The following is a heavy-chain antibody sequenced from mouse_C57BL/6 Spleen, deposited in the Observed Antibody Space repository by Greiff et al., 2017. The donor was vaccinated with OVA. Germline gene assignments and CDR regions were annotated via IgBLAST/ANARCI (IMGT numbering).Heavy chain of an antibody. D-gene: IGHD1-1*01. CDR2: ISSGGDYI. CDR3: TRDGYYSSSQGAVDY. Sequence: EVQRVEPGEGLVKPGGSLKLSCAASGFTFSSYAMSWVRQTPEKRLEWVAYISSGGDYIYYADTVKGRFTITRDNARNTLYLQMSSLKSEDTAMYYCTRDGYYSSSQGAVDYWGQGTSVTVSS. J-gene: IGHJ4*01. V-gene: IGHV5-9-1*02. CDR1: GFTFSSYA.